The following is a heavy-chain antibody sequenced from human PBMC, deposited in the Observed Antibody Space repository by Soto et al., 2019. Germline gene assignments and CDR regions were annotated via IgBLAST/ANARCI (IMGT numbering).Heavy chain of an antibody. V-gene: IGHV5-51*01. Sequence: GESLKISCKGSGYSFTSYWIGWVRQMPGKGLEWMGIIYPGDSDTRYSPSFQGQVTISADKSISTAYLQWSSLKASDTAMYYCASLIYGSGSHFPGWVYGMDVWGQGTTVTVSS. CDR2: IYPGDSDT. CDR3: ASLIYGSGSHFPGWVYGMDV. CDR1: GYSFTSYW. J-gene: IGHJ6*02. D-gene: IGHD3-10*01.